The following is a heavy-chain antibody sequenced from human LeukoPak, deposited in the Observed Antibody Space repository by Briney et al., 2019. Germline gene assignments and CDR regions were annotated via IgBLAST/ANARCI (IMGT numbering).Heavy chain of an antibody. CDR3: TRVGYIDEGIDY. CDR1: GFDFSSNW. V-gene: IGHV3-74*01. Sequence: GGSLRLSCAASGFDFSSNWMHWVRHAPGQGLVWVSRIKGDGISTNYADSVKGRFTISRDNAMNSLYLEMDSLRAEDTALYYCTRVGYIDEGIDYWGQGTLVTVSS. CDR2: IKGDGIST. D-gene: IGHD5-24*01. J-gene: IGHJ4*02.